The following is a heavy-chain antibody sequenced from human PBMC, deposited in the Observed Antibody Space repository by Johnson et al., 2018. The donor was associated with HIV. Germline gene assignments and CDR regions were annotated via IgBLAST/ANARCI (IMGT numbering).Heavy chain of an antibody. Sequence: VQLVESGGGVVQPGGSLRLSCVASGFTFSSYGMHWVRQAPGKGLEWVAFIRYDGSNKYYADSVKGRFTISRDNSKNTLFLQMNSLRAEDTALYYCARDLITMIGAPDLGDAFDIWGQGTMVTVSS. J-gene: IGHJ3*02. V-gene: IGHV3-30*02. D-gene: IGHD3-22*01. CDR3: ARDLITMIGAPDLGDAFDI. CDR1: GFTFSSYG. CDR2: IRYDGSNK.